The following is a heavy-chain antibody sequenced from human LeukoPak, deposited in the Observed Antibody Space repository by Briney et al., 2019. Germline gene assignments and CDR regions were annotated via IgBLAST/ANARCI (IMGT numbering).Heavy chain of an antibody. CDR1: GVTFSSYW. D-gene: IGHD3/OR15-3a*01. CDR2: IKQDGSEK. CDR3: ARDQYSLGWNDY. Sequence: GGSLRLSCAASGVTFSSYWMSWVRQAPGKGLEWVANIKQDGSEKYYVDSVKGRFTISRDNAKNSLYLQMNSLRAEDTAVYYCARDQYSLGWNDYWGQGTLVTVSS. J-gene: IGHJ4*02. V-gene: IGHV3-7*01.